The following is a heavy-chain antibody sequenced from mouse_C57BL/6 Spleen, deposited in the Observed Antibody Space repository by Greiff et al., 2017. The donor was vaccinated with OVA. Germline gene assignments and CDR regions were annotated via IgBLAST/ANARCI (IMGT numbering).Heavy chain of an antibody. CDR1: GFTFSDYY. J-gene: IGHJ2*01. CDR3: ARVVEYYFDY. V-gene: IGHV5-16*01. D-gene: IGHD1-1*01. Sequence: EVKLVESEGGLVQPGSSMKLSCTASGFTFSDYYMAWVRQVPEKGLEWVANINYDGSSTYYLDSLKSRFIISRDNAKNILYLQMSSLKSEDTATYYCARVVEYYFDYWGQGTTLTVSS. CDR2: INYDGSST.